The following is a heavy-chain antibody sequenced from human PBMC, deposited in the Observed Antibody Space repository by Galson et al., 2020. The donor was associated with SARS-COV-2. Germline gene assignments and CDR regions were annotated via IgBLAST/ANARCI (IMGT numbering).Heavy chain of an antibody. CDR1: GGSISSGGYY. V-gene: IGHV4-31*03. CDR3: ARDRQLVENAFDI. Sequence: SETLSLTCTVSGGSISSGGYYWSWIRQHPGKGLEWIGYIYYSGSTYYNPSLKSRVTISVDTSKNQFSLKLSSVTAADTAVYYCARDRQLVENAFDIWGQGTMVTVSS. D-gene: IGHD1-26*01. CDR2: IYYSGST. J-gene: IGHJ3*02.